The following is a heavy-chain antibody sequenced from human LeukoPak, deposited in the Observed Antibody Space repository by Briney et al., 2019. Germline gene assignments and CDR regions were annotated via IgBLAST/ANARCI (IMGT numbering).Heavy chain of an antibody. Sequence: PGRSLRLSCAASGFTFSDYAMYWVRQAPGKGLEWVAVISYDGTNKYCADSVKGRFTISRDNSKNTLYLQMNSLRAEDTAVYYCAKWGGYCSGGSCYLYYYGMDVWGQGTTVTVSS. V-gene: IGHV3-30-3*02. CDR3: AKWGGYCSGGSCYLYYYGMDV. D-gene: IGHD2-15*01. J-gene: IGHJ6*02. CDR2: ISYDGTNK. CDR1: GFTFSDYA.